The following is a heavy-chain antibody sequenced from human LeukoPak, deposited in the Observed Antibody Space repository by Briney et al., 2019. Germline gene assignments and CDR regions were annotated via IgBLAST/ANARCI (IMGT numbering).Heavy chain of an antibody. CDR3: ARQSDWLHPEDAYEI. CDR2: IYYTGTT. J-gene: IGHJ3*02. V-gene: IGHV4-39*01. Sequence: PSETLSHTCTVSDGSISSNKYYWGWIRQPPGKGLEWIASIYYTGTTYYNPSLRSRVTISVDTSKNQFSLQLSSVTAADTAMFYCARQSDWLHPEDAYEICGQGTMVTVSS. D-gene: IGHD5-24*01. CDR1: DGSISSNKYY.